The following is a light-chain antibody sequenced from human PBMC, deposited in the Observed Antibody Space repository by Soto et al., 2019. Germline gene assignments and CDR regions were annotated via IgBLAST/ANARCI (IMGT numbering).Light chain of an antibody. Sequence: IVLTQSPGTLSLSPGERATLSCRASQSVSYNKLAWYQQKPGQALRLLIYSASSRAGGVPDRFSGSGSGTDFTITISRLESEDVAGDHWQQYDNLPGTFGQGTKVEIK. CDR1: QSVSYNK. V-gene: IGKV3-20*01. CDR2: SAS. CDR3: QQYDNLPGT. J-gene: IGKJ1*01.